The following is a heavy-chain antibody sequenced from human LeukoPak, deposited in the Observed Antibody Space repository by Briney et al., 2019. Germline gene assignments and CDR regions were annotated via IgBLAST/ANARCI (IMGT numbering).Heavy chain of an antibody. Sequence: PGGSLRLSCAASGFTFDDYAMHWARQAPGKGLEWVSGIGSSGSGGNTYYADSVKGRFTISRDSSKNTLFLHMNTLRAEDTAIYYCAKDRTVGASYWYFDLWGRGTLVTVSS. D-gene: IGHD1-26*01. CDR1: GFTFDDYA. V-gene: IGHV3-23*01. CDR3: AKDRTVGASYWYFDL. CDR2: IGSSGSGGNT. J-gene: IGHJ2*01.